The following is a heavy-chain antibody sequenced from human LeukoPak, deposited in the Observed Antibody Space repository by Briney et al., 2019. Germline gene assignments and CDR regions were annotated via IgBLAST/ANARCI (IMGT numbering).Heavy chain of an antibody. V-gene: IGHV1-69*13. CDR3: ARETPYSNYGNWLDP. J-gene: IGHJ5*02. D-gene: IGHD4-11*01. CDR1: GGSFSNYA. Sequence: SVKVSCKTSGGSFSNYAISWVRQAPGQGLEWMGGIMPIFGTANSAQKFQGRVTITADESTNTAYMELSSLKSEDTAVYFCARETPYSNYGNWLDPWGQGTLVTVSS. CDR2: IMPIFGTA.